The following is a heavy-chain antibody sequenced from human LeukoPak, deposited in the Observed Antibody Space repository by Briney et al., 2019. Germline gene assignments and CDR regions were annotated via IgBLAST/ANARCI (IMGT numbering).Heavy chain of an antibody. CDR2: ISYDGSNK. D-gene: IGHD5-18*01. Sequence: PGGSLRLSLAAPGFTFSSYAMHWVRQAPGKGLELDAVISYDGSNKYYADSVKGRFTISRDNSKNTLYLQMNSLRADDTAVYYCARDQGRSMVRSGYFAYWGQGTLVSVSS. J-gene: IGHJ4*02. CDR3: ARDQGRSMVRSGYFAY. V-gene: IGHV3-30*01. CDR1: GFTFSSYA.